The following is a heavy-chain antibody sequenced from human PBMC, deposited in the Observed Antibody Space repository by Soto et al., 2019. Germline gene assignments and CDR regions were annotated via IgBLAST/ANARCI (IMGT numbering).Heavy chain of an antibody. CDR3: SKVGVTYCGGACYSGS. CDR1: VFPFSNYN. CDR2: ISYDGSNE. V-gene: IGHV3-30*18. J-gene: IGHJ5*02. D-gene: IGHD2-21*02. Sequence: GGSLGLSCAVSVFPFSNYNMHGVRQAPGKGLEWVALISYDGSNEYYADPVKGRFSISRDNSKNTLYLQMNSLRAEDTAVYYCSKVGVTYCGGACYSGSWGPGSLGTV.